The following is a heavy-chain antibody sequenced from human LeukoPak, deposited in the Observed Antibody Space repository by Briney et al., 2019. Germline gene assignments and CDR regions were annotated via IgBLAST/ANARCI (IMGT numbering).Heavy chain of an antibody. Sequence: GGSLRLSWAASGFTVSSNYMSWVRQAPGKGLEWVSVIYSGGSTYYADSVKGRFTISRDNSKNTLYLQMNSLRAEDTAVYYCASYYYGSGELFHAFDIWGQGTMVTVSS. D-gene: IGHD3-10*01. J-gene: IGHJ3*02. CDR1: GFTVSSNY. CDR3: ASYYYGSGELFHAFDI. CDR2: IYSGGST. V-gene: IGHV3-66*01.